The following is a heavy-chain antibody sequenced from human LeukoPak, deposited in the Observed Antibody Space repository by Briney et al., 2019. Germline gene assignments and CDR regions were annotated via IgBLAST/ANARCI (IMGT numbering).Heavy chain of an antibody. V-gene: IGHV1-18*01. D-gene: IGHD2-2*01. CDR3: TRGGDIVIVPGAKVYAFDI. J-gene: IGHJ3*02. Sequence: GASVKVSCKASGYTFTSYGISWVRQAPGQGLEWMGWISTYNSNTNYAQKLQGRVTMTTDTSTSTAYMELRSLRYDDTAVYYCTRGGDIVIVPGAKVYAFDIWGQGTMVTVSS. CDR1: GYTFTSYG. CDR2: ISTYNSNT.